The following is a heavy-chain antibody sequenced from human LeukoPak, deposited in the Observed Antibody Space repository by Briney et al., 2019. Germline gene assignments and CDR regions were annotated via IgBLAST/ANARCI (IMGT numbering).Heavy chain of an antibody. Sequence: GASVKVSCKASGYTFTSYDINWVRQATGQGLELMGWMNPNSGNTGYAQKFQGRVTMTRNTSISTAYMELSSLRSEDTAVYYCARVLGSGRRNLNWFDPWGQGTLVTVSS. J-gene: IGHJ5*02. CDR2: MNPNSGNT. V-gene: IGHV1-8*01. D-gene: IGHD3-10*01. CDR3: ARVLGSGRRNLNWFDP. CDR1: GYTFTSYD.